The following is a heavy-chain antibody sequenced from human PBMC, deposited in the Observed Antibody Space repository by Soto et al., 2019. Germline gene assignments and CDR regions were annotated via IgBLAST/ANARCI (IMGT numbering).Heavy chain of an antibody. J-gene: IGHJ5*02. CDR2: MNPNSGNT. CDR1: GYTFTSYD. D-gene: IGHD2-15*01. V-gene: IGHV1-8*01. CDR3: ARGRRCSGGSCYFGRHNWFDP. Sequence: GASVKVSCKASGYTFTSYDINWVRQATGQGLEWMGWMNPNSGNTGYAQEFQGRVTMTRNTSISTAYMELSSLRSEDTAVYYCARGRRCSGGSCYFGRHNWFDPWGQGTLVTVSS.